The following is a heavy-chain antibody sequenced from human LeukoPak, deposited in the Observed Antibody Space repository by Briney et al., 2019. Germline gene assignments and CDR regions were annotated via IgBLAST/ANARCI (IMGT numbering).Heavy chain of an antibody. CDR1: GFTFSSYA. Sequence: RGASLLLSCAASGFTFSSYAMHWGRPAPGKGLGWVAVISYDGSNKYYADSVKGRFTISRDNANNTLYLQMNSLRAEDAAIYYCARSHMYGDYGEDIWGHGTVVAVSS. CDR3: ARSHMYGDYGEDI. J-gene: IGHJ3*02. CDR2: ISYDGSNK. D-gene: IGHD4-17*01. V-gene: IGHV3-30-3*01.